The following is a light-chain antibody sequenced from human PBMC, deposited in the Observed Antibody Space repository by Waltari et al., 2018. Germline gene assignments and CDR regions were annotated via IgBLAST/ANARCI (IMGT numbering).Light chain of an antibody. CDR2: VNSDGSH. V-gene: IGLV4-69*01. Sequence: QLVLTQSPSASASLGASVKLTCTLSSGHSSNVIAWHQQQPEKGPRYLMKVNSDGSHSKGDKVPDRFSGSSSGAEHYLTISSLRSEDEADYYCQTGGHGTWVFGGGTKLTVL. CDR1: SGHSSNV. J-gene: IGLJ3*02. CDR3: QTGGHGTWV.